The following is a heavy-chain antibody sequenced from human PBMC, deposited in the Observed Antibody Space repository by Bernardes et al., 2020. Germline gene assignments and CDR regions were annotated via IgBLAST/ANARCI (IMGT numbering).Heavy chain of an antibody. J-gene: IGHJ4*02. Sequence: GRSLKLSCAASGFTFSSYAMSWVRQAPGKGLEWVSAISGSGGGTYYADSVKGRFTISRDNSKNTLYLQMNSLRAEDTAVYYCAKSAVNFWSGYILGGQGTLVTVSS. CDR2: ISGSGGGT. CDR3: AKSAVNFWSGYIL. CDR1: GFTFSSYA. D-gene: IGHD3-3*01. V-gene: IGHV3-23*01.